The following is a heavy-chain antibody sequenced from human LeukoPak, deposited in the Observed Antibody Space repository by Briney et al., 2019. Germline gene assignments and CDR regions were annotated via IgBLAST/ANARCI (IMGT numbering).Heavy chain of an antibody. CDR3: ARALSYSSSWYGVYFDY. Sequence: GESLKISCKGSGYSFTIYWIGWVRQMPGKGLEWMGIIYPGDSDTRYSPSFQGQVTISADKSISTAYLQWSSLKASDTAMYYCARALSYSSSWYGVYFDYWGQGTLVTVSS. CDR2: IYPGDSDT. V-gene: IGHV5-51*01. CDR1: GYSFTIYW. D-gene: IGHD6-13*01. J-gene: IGHJ4*02.